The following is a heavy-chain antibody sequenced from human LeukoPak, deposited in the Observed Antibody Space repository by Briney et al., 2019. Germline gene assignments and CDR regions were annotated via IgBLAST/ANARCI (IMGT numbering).Heavy chain of an antibody. CDR2: ISSSSSYI. Sequence: PGGSLRLSCAGSGFTFNTYNMNWVRQAPGKGLEWVSSISSSSSYIYYADSVKGRFTISRDNAKNSLYLQMNSLRVEDTAVYYCARLYDGSAYHADHFDYWGQGTLVTVSS. CDR3: ARLYDGSAYHADHFDY. D-gene: IGHD3-22*01. V-gene: IGHV3-21*01. CDR1: GFTFNTYN. J-gene: IGHJ4*02.